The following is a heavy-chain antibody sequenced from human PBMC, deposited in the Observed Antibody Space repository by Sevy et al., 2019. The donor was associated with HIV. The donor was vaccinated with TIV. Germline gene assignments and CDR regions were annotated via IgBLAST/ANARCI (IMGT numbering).Heavy chain of an antibody. D-gene: IGHD3-3*01. CDR1: GYSFTNFD. CDR2: MNPNNGNT. V-gene: IGHV1-8*01. CDR3: ARARLDYEFWSGSYFSRAPWGYKYYAMDV. J-gene: IGHJ6*02. Sequence: ASVKVSCKAAGYSFTNFDINWVRQATGQGLEWMGWMNPNNGNTHYAQKFQGRVTMTRSSSANTAYMELSGLTSEDTVIYYCARARLDYEFWSGSYFSRAPWGYKYYAMDVWGQGTTVTVSS.